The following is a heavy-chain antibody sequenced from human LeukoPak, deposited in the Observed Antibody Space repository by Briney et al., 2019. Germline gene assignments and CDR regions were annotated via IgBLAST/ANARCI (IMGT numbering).Heavy chain of an antibody. D-gene: IGHD2-8*02. CDR2: IYYSGST. V-gene: IGHV4-61*01. CDR1: GGSVSSGSYY. J-gene: IGHJ3*02. Sequence: SETLSLTCTVSGGSVSSGSYYWSWIRQPPGKGLEWIGYIYYSGSTNYNPSLKSRVTISVDTSKNQFSLKLSSVTAADTAVYYCARDLEVYRDDAFDIWGQGTMVTVSS. CDR3: ARDLEVYRDDAFDI.